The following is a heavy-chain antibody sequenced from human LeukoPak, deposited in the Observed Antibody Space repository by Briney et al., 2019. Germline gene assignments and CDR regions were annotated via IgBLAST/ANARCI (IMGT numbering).Heavy chain of an antibody. CDR1: GYTFTGYY. CDR3: ARGYYDSSGYPSGGMDV. CDR2: INPNSGGT. Sequence: GASVKVSCKASGYTFTGYYMHWVRQAPGQGLEWMGWINPNSGGTNYAQKFQSRVTMTRDTSISTAYMELSRLRSDDTAVYYCARGYYDSSGYPSGGMDVWGQGTTVTVSS. J-gene: IGHJ6*02. V-gene: IGHV1-2*02. D-gene: IGHD3-22*01.